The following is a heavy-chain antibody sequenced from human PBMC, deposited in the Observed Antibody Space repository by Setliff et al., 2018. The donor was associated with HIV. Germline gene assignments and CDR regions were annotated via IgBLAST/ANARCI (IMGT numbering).Heavy chain of an antibody. CDR2: FDPEDGVR. Sequence: ASVKVSCKVSGYTPTEFSIHWVRQAPGKGLEWMGGFDPEDGVRIYAQKFQGRVTMTEDTSTDTAYMELSSLKSEDTAVYYCVVAAAGTSSYYWGQGTLVTVSS. CDR1: GYTPTEFS. J-gene: IGHJ4*02. CDR3: VVAAAGTSSYY. D-gene: IGHD6-13*01. V-gene: IGHV1-24*01.